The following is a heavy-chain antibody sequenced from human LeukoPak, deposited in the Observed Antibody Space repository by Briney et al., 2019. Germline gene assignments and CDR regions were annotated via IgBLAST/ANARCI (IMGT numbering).Heavy chain of an antibody. CDR2: ISSSSNYI. Sequence: GGSLRLSCTASGFSFNTYSMNWVRQAPGKGLEWVSSISSSSNYILYADSVKGRFTISRDNAKNSLFLQMNSLRAEDTAVYYCATAKYDILTGYYMRSDVYFDYWGQGTLVTVSS. CDR1: GFSFNTYS. CDR3: ATAKYDILTGYYMRSDVYFDY. V-gene: IGHV3-21*01. D-gene: IGHD3-9*01. J-gene: IGHJ4*02.